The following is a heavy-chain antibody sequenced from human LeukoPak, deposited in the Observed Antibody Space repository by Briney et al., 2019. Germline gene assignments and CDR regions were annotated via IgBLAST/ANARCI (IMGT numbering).Heavy chain of an antibody. D-gene: IGHD3-9*01. CDR2: IYYSGST. J-gene: IGHJ4*02. CDR3: ARVVNFDWLLLDY. V-gene: IGHV4-59*01. CDR1: GGSISSYY. Sequence: SETLSLTYTVSGGSISSYYWSWIRQPPGKGLEWIGYIYYSGSTNYNPSLKSRVTISVDTSKNQFSLKLSSVTAADTAVYYCARVVNFDWLLLDYWGQGTLVTVSS.